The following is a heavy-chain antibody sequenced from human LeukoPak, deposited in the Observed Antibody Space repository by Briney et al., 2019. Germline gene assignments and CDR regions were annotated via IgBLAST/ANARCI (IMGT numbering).Heavy chain of an antibody. CDR1: GGSISSGNYC. CDR3: ARGIGYFDD. CDR2: IYSSGST. V-gene: IGHV4-39*07. Sequence: PSETLSLTCTVSGGSISSGNYCWGWIRQPPGKGLEGIGTIYSSGSTYYNPSLKSRVTTSVDTSKRQFSLKLSSVTAADTAVYYCARGIGYFDDWGQGTLATVSS. D-gene: IGHD3-10*01. J-gene: IGHJ4*02.